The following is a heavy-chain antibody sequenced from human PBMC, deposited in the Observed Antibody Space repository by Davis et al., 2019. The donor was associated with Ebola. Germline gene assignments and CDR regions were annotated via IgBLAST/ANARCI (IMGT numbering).Heavy chain of an antibody. Sequence: PGGSLRLSCAASGFTFSSYGMHWVRQAPGKGLEWVAVISYDGSNKYYADSVKGRFTISRDNPKNTLFLQMNSLRPEDTAVYYCVKTRSNWWNDALDMWGQGTMVTVSS. CDR1: GFTFSSYG. V-gene: IGHV3-30*18. D-gene: IGHD2-8*02. J-gene: IGHJ3*02. CDR2: ISYDGSNK. CDR3: VKTRSNWWNDALDM.